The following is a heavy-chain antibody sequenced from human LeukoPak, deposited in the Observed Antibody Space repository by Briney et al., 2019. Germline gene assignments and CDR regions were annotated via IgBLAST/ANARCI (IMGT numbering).Heavy chain of an antibody. V-gene: IGHV3-23*01. J-gene: IGHJ4*02. D-gene: IGHD1-26*01. Sequence: QSGGSLRLSCAASGFTFSTYSMNWVRQAPGKGLEWVSAISGSGGSTYYADPVKGRFTISRDNSKNTLYLQMNSLRAEDTAVYYCAKDIHDSGSYYFGPGGFDYWGQGTLVTVSS. CDR2: ISGSGGST. CDR3: AKDIHDSGSYYFGPGGFDY. CDR1: GFTFSTYS.